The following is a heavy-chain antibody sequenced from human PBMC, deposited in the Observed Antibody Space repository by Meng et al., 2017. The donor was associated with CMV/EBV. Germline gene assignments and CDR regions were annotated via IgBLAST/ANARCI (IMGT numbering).Heavy chain of an antibody. Sequence: SETLSLTCTVSGGSIGSSSYYWGWIRQPPGKGLEWIGSIYYSGSTYYNPSLKSRVTISVDTSKNQFSLKLSSVTAADTAVYYCARDNGARPGRPYYYYGMDVWGQGTTVTVSS. V-gene: IGHV4-39*07. CDR1: GGSIGSSSYY. D-gene: IGHD6-6*01. CDR3: ARDNGARPGRPYYYYGMDV. CDR2: IYYSGST. J-gene: IGHJ6*02.